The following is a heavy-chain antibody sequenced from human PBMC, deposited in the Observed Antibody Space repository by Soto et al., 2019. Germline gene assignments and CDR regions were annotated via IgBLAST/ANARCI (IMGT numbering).Heavy chain of an antibody. CDR2: IFSNDEQ. CDR1: GFSLSDDRMG. CDR3: ARILRFLEWASDY. V-gene: IGHV2-26*02. D-gene: IGHD3-3*01. Sequence: QVTLKESGPVLVKPTETLTLTCTVSGFSLSDDRMGVTWIRQPPVKALEWLAHIFSNDEQFYSTSLKSRVAISKATSKSQVVLTMTNVDPADTATYYCARILRFLEWASDYWGQGTLVTVSS. J-gene: IGHJ4*02.